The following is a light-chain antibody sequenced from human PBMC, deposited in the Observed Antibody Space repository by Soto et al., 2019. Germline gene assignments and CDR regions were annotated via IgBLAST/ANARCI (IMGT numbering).Light chain of an antibody. Sequence: DIQMTQSPSSLSASVGDRVSITCRASQNINNYLNWYQRKPGKAPKLLIYAASSLQSGVPSRFSGSGSVTEFTLTISSLQPEDFATYFCQQSHSTPRTFGQGTTVEIK. CDR2: AAS. CDR3: QQSHSTPRT. V-gene: IGKV1-39*01. CDR1: QNINNY. J-gene: IGKJ1*01.